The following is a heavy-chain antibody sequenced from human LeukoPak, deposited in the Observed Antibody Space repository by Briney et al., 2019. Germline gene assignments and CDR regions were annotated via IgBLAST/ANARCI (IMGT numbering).Heavy chain of an antibody. V-gene: IGHV4-34*01. CDR1: GGSFSGYY. J-gene: IGHJ4*02. D-gene: IGHD3-22*01. CDR3: ARSGPVYYYDSSGYLLDY. Sequence: TSETLSLACAVYGGSFSGYYWSWIRQPPGKGLEWIGEINHSGSTNYNPSLKSRVTISVDTSKNQFSLKLSSVTAADTAVYYCARSGPVYYYDSSGYLLDYWGQGTLVTVSS. CDR2: INHSGST.